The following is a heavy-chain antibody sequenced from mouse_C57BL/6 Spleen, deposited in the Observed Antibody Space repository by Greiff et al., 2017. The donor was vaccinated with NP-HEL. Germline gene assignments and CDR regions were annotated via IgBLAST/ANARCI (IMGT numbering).Heavy chain of an antibody. CDR2: IDPSDSYT. CDR3: ANITTVVGPYYYAMDY. D-gene: IGHD1-1*01. V-gene: IGHV1-59*01. Sequence: VQLQQPGAELVRPGTSVKLSCKASGYTFTSYWMHWVKQRPGQGLEWIGVIDPSDSYTNYNQKFKGKATLTVDTSSSTAYMQLSSLTSEDSAVYYCANITTVVGPYYYAMDYWGQGTSVTVSS. CDR1: GYTFTSYW. J-gene: IGHJ4*01.